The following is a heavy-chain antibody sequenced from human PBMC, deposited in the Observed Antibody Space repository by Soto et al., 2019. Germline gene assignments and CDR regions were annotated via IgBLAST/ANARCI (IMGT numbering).Heavy chain of an antibody. CDR1: GFTFSSYA. V-gene: IGHV3-30-3*01. CDR2: MSYDGSNK. Sequence: QVQLVESGGGVVQPGRSLRLSCAASGFTFSSYAMHWVRQAPGKGLEWVAVMSYDGSNKYYEDSVKGRFTISRDNSKNTLYLQMNSLRAEDTAVYYCARDKSPYSSGWHNRHFDYWCQGTLVTVSS. J-gene: IGHJ4*02. CDR3: ARDKSPYSSGWHNRHFDY. D-gene: IGHD6-19*01.